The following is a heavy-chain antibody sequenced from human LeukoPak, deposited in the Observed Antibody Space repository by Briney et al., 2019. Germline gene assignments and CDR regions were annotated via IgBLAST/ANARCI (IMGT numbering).Heavy chain of an antibody. CDR2: IYHSGST. CDR1: GGSISSYY. J-gene: IGHJ6*03. CDR3: ARGRGAAYYYYVDV. V-gene: IGHV4-59*12. D-gene: IGHD6-25*01. Sequence: PSETLSLTCTVSGGSISSYYWSWIRQPPGKGLEWIGYIYHSGSTYYNPSLKSRVTISVDRSKNQFSLKLSSVTAADTAVYYCARGRGAAYYYYVDVWGKGTTVTVSS.